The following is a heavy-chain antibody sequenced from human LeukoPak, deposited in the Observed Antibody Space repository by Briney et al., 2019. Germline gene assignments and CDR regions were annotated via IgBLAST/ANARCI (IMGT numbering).Heavy chain of an antibody. D-gene: IGHD1-26*01. CDR1: GYTFTSYD. CDR2: MNPNSGNT. Sequence: ASVKVSCKASGYTFTSYDINWVRQATGQGLEWMGRMNPNSGNTGYAQKFQGRVTITRNSSISTAYMELSSLRSEDTAVYYCARGDLVGADDTNFDYWGQGTLVTVSS. CDR3: ARGDLVGADDTNFDY. J-gene: IGHJ4*02. V-gene: IGHV1-8*03.